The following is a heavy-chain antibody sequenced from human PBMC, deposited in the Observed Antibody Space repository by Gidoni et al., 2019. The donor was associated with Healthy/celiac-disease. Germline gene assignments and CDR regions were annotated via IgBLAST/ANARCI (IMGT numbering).Heavy chain of an antibody. V-gene: IGHV4-34*01. CDR2: INHSGST. CDR3: ARPAIVVVPDAKSINYGMDV. D-gene: IGHD2-2*01. J-gene: IGHJ6*02. Sequence: QVQLQQWGAGLLKPSETLSLTCAVYGGSFSCYYWSWIRQPPGKGLEWIGEINHSGSTNYNPYLKSRVTISVDTSKNQFSLKMSAVTAADTAVYYCARPAIVVVPDAKSINYGMDVWGQGTTVTVSS. CDR1: GGSFSCYY.